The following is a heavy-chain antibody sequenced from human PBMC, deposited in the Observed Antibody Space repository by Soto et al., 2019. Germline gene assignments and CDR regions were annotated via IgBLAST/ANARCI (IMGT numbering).Heavy chain of an antibody. Sequence: QVQLQESGPGLVKPSETLSLTCTVSGGSISSYYWSWIRQPPGKGLEWIGYIYYSGSTNYNPSLKSRVTISVDTSKNQFSLKLSSVTAADTAVYYCARTGITMIVGDWYFDLWGRGTLVTVSS. CDR1: GGSISSYY. CDR2: IYYSGST. D-gene: IGHD3-22*01. V-gene: IGHV4-59*01. CDR3: ARTGITMIVGDWYFDL. J-gene: IGHJ2*01.